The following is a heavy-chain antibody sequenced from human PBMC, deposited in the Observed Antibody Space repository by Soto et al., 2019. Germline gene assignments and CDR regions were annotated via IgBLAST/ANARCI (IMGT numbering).Heavy chain of an antibody. CDR3: ATPGGSDNYYYGMDV. J-gene: IGHJ6*02. CDR1: GVSISSSSYY. Sequence: SETLSLTCTVSGVSISSSSYYWGWIRQPPGKGLEWIGSIYYSGSTYYNPSLKSRVTISVDTSKNQFSLKLSSVTAADTAVYYCATPGGSDNYYYGMDVWGQGTTVTVSS. D-gene: IGHD6-19*01. V-gene: IGHV4-39*01. CDR2: IYYSGST.